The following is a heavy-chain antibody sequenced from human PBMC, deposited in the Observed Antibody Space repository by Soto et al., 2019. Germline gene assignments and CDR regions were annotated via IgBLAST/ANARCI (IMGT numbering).Heavy chain of an antibody. CDR3: ARAPRSYYDFWSGYSIDAFDI. V-gene: IGHV1-18*01. CDR2: ISAYNGNT. CDR1: GYTFTSYG. D-gene: IGHD3-3*01. Sequence: ASVKVSCKASGYTFTSYGIIWVRQAPGQGLEWMGWISAYNGNTNYAQKLQGRVTMTTDTSTSTAYMELRSLRSDDTAVYYCARAPRSYYDFWSGYSIDAFDIWGQGTMVTVSS. J-gene: IGHJ3*02.